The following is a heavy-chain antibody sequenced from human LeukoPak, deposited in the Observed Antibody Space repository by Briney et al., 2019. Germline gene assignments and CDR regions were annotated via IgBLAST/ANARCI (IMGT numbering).Heavy chain of an antibody. CDR1: GFTFSSYA. Sequence: GRSLRLSCAASGFTFSSYAMHWVRQAPGKGLEWVAVISYDGSNKYYADSVKGRFTISRDNSKNTLYLQMNSLRAEDTAVYYCAKKGGFSSGYYFDYWGQGTLVTVSS. J-gene: IGHJ4*02. CDR3: AKKGGFSSGYYFDY. D-gene: IGHD3-22*01. V-gene: IGHV3-30-3*01. CDR2: ISYDGSNK.